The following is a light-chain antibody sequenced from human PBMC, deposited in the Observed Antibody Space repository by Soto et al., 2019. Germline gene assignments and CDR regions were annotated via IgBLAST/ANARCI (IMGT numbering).Light chain of an antibody. CDR3: QQYGRSPPFT. V-gene: IGKV3-20*01. CDR2: GAS. CDR1: QSVSSTY. Sequence: EIVLTQSPGTLSLSPGERATLSCRASQSVSSTYIAWYQQNPGQAPRLLIYGASSRATGIPDRFSGSGSGTDFTLTISRLEPDDFAVYFWQQYGRSPPFTFGQGTKVEIK. J-gene: IGKJ2*01.